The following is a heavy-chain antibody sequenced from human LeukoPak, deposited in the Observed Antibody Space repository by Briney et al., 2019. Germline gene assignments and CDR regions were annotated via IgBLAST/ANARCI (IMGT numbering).Heavy chain of an antibody. CDR1: GGSISSGRYY. V-gene: IGHV4-39*07. CDR3: AREASGYMDV. Sequence: PSETLSLTCTASGGSISSGRYYWAWIRQPPGKGLEWIGSIYYSGSAYYNPSLKSRVTISVDTAKNQFSLKVRSVTVAETAVYYCAREASGYMDVWGKGTTVTVSS. J-gene: IGHJ6*03. CDR2: IYYSGSA.